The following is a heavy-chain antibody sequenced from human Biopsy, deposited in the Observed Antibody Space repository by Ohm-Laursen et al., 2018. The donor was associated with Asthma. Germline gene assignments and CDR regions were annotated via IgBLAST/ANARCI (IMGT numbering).Heavy chain of an antibody. CDR2: IYYSGRT. CDR3: ARAVSSSSYWYFDL. CDR1: GDAMSTSGSY. D-gene: IGHD6-6*01. V-gene: IGHV4-39*02. Sequence: GTLSLTCIVSGDAMSTSGSYWGWIRQSPGKGLEWIGSIYYSGRTYYNPSLESRVTISADTSKNHFSLKVTSVTAADTAVYYCARAVSSSSYWYFDLWGRGDLVAVSS. J-gene: IGHJ2*01.